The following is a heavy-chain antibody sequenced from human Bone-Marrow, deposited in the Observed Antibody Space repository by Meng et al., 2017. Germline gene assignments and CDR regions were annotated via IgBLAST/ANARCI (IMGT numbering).Heavy chain of an antibody. D-gene: IGHD6-13*01. Sequence: GESLKISCAASGFTFSSYGMHWVRQAPGKGLEWVAVIWYDGSNKYYADSVKGRFTISRDNSKNTLYLQMNSLRAEDTAVYYCARDLSIAAAGTVGNWGQGTLVTVSS. V-gene: IGHV3-33*08. CDR1: GFTFSSYG. CDR2: IWYDGSNK. CDR3: ARDLSIAAAGTVGN. J-gene: IGHJ4*02.